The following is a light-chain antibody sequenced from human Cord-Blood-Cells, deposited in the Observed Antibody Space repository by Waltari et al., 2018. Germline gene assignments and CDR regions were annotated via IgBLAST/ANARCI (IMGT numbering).Light chain of an antibody. V-gene: IGLV2-14*04. Sequence: SPGQSITISCTGTSSDVGGYNYVSWYQQHPGKAPKLMIYDVSNRPSGVSNRFSGPKSGNTASLTISGLQAEDEADYYCSSYTSSSTLDVVFGGGTKLTVL. J-gene: IGLJ2*01. CDR1: SSDVGGYNY. CDR2: DVS. CDR3: SSYTSSSTLDVV.